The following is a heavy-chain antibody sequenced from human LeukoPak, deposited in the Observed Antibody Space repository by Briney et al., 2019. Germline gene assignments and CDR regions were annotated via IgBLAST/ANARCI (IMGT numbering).Heavy chain of an antibody. J-gene: IGHJ5*02. D-gene: IGHD5-12*01. V-gene: IGHV1-69*13. CDR3: ARVVRDGYSGYES. Sequence: ASVKVSCKASGGTFSSYAISWVRQAPGQGLEWMGGIIPIFGTANYAQRFQGRVTITADESTSTAYMELSSLRSEDTAAYYCARVVRDGYSGYESWGQGTLVTVSS. CDR2: IIPIFGTA. CDR1: GGTFSSYA.